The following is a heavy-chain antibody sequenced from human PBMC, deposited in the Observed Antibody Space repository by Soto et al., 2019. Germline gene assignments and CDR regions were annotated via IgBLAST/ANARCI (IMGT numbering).Heavy chain of an antibody. D-gene: IGHD2-8*01. V-gene: IGHV3-30*18. CDR1: GFTFSNYG. J-gene: IGHJ5*02. CDR3: AKDPKCCTIGSHFLDNWFDP. CDR2: ISYDGSHQ. Sequence: GGSLRLSCASSGFTFSNYGMHWVRQTPGKGLEWVAVISYDGSHQFYTDSVKGRFTISRDNSKNTLYLQMNSLKTEDTAMYYCAKDPKCCTIGSHFLDNWFDPWGQGTLVTVSS.